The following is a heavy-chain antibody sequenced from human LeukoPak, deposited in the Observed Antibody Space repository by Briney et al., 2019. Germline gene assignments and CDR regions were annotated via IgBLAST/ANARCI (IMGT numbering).Heavy chain of an antibody. V-gene: IGHV1-18*01. CDR3: ARDSDLGRSDAFDI. CDR2: ISGYNGNT. Sequence: ASVKVSCKASGYTFTSYGISWVRQAPGQGLEWMGWISGYNGNTNYAQNLQGRVTMTTDTSTSTVYMELRSLRSDDTAVYYCARDSDLGRSDAFDIWGQGTMVTVSS. J-gene: IGHJ3*02. CDR1: GYTFTSYG.